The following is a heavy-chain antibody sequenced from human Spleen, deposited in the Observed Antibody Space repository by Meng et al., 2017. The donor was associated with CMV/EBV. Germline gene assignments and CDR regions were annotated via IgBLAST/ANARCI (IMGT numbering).Heavy chain of an antibody. V-gene: IGHV4-34*01. CDR1: GGSFSGYY. J-gene: IGHJ4*02. CDR2: INHSGST. Sequence: GSLRLSCAVYGGSFSGYYWSWIRQPPGKGLEWIGEINHSGSTNYNPSLKSRVTISVDTSKNQFSLKLSSVTAADTAVYYCARGYSTSWYFDYWGQGTLVTVSS. D-gene: IGHD6-13*01. CDR3: ARGYSTSWYFDY.